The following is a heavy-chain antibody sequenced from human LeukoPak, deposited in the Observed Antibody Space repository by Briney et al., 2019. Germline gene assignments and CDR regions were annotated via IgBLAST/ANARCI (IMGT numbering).Heavy chain of an antibody. V-gene: IGHV3-66*02. CDR2: IYSGGST. D-gene: IGHD3-10*01. CDR3: AIPGGYYYYYMDV. Sequence: PGGSLRLSRAASGFTVSSNYMSWVRQAPGKGLEWVSVIYSGGSTYYADSVKGRFTISRDNSKNTLYLQMNSLRAEDTAVYYCAIPGGYYYYYMDVWGKGTTVTVSS. J-gene: IGHJ6*03. CDR1: GFTVSSNY.